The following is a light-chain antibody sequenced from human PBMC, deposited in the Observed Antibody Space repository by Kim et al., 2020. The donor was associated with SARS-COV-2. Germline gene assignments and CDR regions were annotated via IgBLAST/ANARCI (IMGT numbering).Light chain of an antibody. V-gene: IGLV1-44*01. Sequence: GQRVTLSCSGSRSNLGSNYVNWYQQFPGTGPKPLVSVNNPRPPGVPDRFSASKSATSASLAISGLQSEDEADYYCATWDDRLNGVIFGGGTKVTVL. CDR2: VNN. J-gene: IGLJ2*01. CDR1: RSNLGSNY. CDR3: ATWDDRLNGVI.